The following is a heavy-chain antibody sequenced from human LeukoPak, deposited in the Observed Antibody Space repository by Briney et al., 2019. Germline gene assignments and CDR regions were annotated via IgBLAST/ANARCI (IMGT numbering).Heavy chain of an antibody. D-gene: IGHD2-2*01. CDR3: ARGAISVVVPAAIGY. V-gene: IGHV1-18*04. CDR1: GYTFTSYG. Sequence: ASVKVSCKASGYTFTSYGISWVRQAPGQGLEWMGWISAYNGNTDYAQKLQGRVTMTTDTSTSTAYMELRSLRSDDTAVYYCARGAISVVVPAAIGYWGQGTLVTVSS. CDR2: ISAYNGNT. J-gene: IGHJ4*02.